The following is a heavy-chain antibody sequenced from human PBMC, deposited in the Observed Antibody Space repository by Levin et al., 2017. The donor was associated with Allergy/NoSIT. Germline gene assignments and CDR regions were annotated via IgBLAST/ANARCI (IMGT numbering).Heavy chain of an antibody. V-gene: IGHV4-34*01. Sequence: GSLRLSCAVYGGSFSGYYWSWIRQPPGKGLEWIGEINHSGSTNYNPSLKSRVTISVDTSKNQFSLKLSSVTAADTAVYYCARGPTVGRVLRYFDWSRGGFDYWGQGTLVTVSS. CDR3: ARGPTVGRVLRYFDWSRGGFDY. J-gene: IGHJ4*02. D-gene: IGHD3-9*01. CDR2: INHSGST. CDR1: GGSFSGYY.